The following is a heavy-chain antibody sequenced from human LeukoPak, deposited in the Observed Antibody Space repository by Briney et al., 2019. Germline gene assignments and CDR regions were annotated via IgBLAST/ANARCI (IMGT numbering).Heavy chain of an antibody. D-gene: IGHD4-17*01. CDR3: ARGDYGDYHDAFEI. Sequence: PSETLSLTCTVSGYSISSGYYWGWIRQPPGKGLEWIGSIYHSGSTYYNPSLKSRVTISVDTSQNQFSLQLTSVTAADTAVYYCARGDYGDYHDAFEIWGQGTVVTVSS. CDR2: IYHSGST. CDR1: GYSISSGYY. J-gene: IGHJ3*02. V-gene: IGHV4-38-2*02.